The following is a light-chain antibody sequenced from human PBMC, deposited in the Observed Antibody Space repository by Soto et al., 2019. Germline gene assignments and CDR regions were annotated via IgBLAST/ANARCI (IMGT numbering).Light chain of an antibody. CDR2: DVS. Sequence: QSVLTQPASVSGSPGQSITISCTGTSSDDGGYNYVSWYQQHPGKAPKLMIYDVSNRPSGVSNRFSGSKSGNTASLTISGLQAEDEADYYCSSYTSSSTYYVFGTGTEVTVL. CDR1: SSDDGGYNY. CDR3: SSYTSSSTYYV. V-gene: IGLV2-14*01. J-gene: IGLJ1*01.